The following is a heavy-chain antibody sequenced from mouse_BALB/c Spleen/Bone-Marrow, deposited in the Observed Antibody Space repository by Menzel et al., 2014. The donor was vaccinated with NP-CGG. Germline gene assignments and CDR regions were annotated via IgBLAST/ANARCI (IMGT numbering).Heavy chain of an antibody. D-gene: IGHD1-1*01. CDR3: ARLNYYGSLDY. CDR2: ILPGSGST. J-gene: IGHJ2*01. CDR1: GYTFSSYW. V-gene: IGHV1-9*01. Sequence: QVQLQQSGAELMKPGASVKISCKATGYTFSSYWIEWVKQRPGHGLEWIGEILPGSGSTNYNEKFKGKATFTADTSSNTAYMQHSSLTSEDSAVYYCARLNYYGSLDYWGQGTTLTVSS.